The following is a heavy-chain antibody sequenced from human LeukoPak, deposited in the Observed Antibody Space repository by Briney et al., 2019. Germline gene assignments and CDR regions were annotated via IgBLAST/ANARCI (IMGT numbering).Heavy chain of an antibody. CDR2: IYYSGST. CDR1: GGSISSYY. CDR3: ARDSSSWYYYYGMDV. V-gene: IGHV4-59*01. D-gene: IGHD6-13*01. Sequence: PSETLSLTCTVSGGSISSYYWSWTRQPPGKGLEWIGYIYYSGSTNYNPSLKSRVTISVDTSKNQFSLKLSSVTAADTAVYYCARDSSSWYYYYGMDVWGQGTTVTVSS. J-gene: IGHJ6*02.